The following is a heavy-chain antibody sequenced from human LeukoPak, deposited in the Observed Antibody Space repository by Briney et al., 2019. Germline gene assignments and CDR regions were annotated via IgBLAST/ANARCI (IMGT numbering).Heavy chain of an antibody. D-gene: IGHD3-3*01. CDR1: GFTFSSSW. V-gene: IGHV3-7*01. CDR3: ARDYRVTIFGVVINRWFDP. Sequence: GGSLRLSCAASGFTFSSSWMSWVRQAPGKGLEWVANIKQDGSEKYYVDSVKGRFTISRDNAKNSLYLQMNSLRAEDTAVYYCARDYRVTIFGVVINRWFDPWGQGTLVTVSS. CDR2: IKQDGSEK. J-gene: IGHJ5*02.